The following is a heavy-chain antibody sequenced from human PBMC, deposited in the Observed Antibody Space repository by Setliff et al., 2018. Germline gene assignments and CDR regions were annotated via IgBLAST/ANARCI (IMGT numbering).Heavy chain of an antibody. CDR2: INHSGST. CDR3: ASLRSDYCTSAGCYGYYFEY. J-gene: IGHJ4*02. Sequence: SETLSLTCAVYGGSFSGYYWSWIRQPPGKGLEWIGEINHSGSTNYNPSLKSRVTISVDTSKNQFSLKLSSVTAADTALYYCASLRSDYCTSAGCYGYYFEYWGRGTLVTVSS. CDR1: GGSFSGYY. D-gene: IGHD2-2*01. V-gene: IGHV4-34*01.